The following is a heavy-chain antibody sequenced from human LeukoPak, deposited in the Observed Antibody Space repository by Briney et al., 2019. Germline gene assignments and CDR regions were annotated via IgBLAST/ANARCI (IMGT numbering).Heavy chain of an antibody. CDR1: GGSISSYY. Sequence: SETLSLTCTVSGGSISSYYWSWIRQPPGKGLEWIAYIYYSGSTNYNPSLKSRVTISVDTSKNQFSLKLNSVTAADTAVYYCARITGELPREYNGMDVWGQGTTVTVSS. D-gene: IGHD1-26*01. CDR3: ARITGELPREYNGMDV. V-gene: IGHV4-59*01. CDR2: IYYSGST. J-gene: IGHJ6*02.